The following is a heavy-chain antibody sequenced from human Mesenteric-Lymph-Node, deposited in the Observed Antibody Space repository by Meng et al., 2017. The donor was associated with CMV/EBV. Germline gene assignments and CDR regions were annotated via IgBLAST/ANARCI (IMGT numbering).Heavy chain of an antibody. Sequence: GESLKISCVASGFTFTHYGIHWVRQAPGKGLQCVAFIRYDGIDTYYADFVKGRFTISRDNSKNMVHLQMNSLRAEDTAVYYCARDLSDTYFDYWGQGTVVTVSS. CDR1: GFTFTHYG. CDR3: ARDLSDTYFDY. V-gene: IGHV3-30*02. J-gene: IGHJ4*02. CDR2: IRYDGIDT. D-gene: IGHD3-16*01.